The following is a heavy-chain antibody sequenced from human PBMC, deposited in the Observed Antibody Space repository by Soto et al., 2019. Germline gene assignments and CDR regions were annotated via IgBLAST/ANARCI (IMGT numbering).Heavy chain of an antibody. V-gene: IGHV5-51*01. CDR2: TYPGDSDT. CDR3: ALGSSLGGFYYGMDV. Sequence: PGESLKISCKGSGYSFTSYWIGWVRQMPGKGLEWMEITYPGDSDTRYSPSFQGQVTISADKSISTAYLQWSSLKASDTAMYYCALGSSLGGFYYGMDVWGQRTTVTGSS. D-gene: IGHD6-13*01. J-gene: IGHJ6*02. CDR1: GYSFTSYW.